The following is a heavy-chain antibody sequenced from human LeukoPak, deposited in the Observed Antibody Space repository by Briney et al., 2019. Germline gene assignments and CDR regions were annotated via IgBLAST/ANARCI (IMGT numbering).Heavy chain of an antibody. V-gene: IGHV4-30-4*01. CDR3: ARERYSYGYGWYFDL. D-gene: IGHD5-18*01. Sequence: PSETLSLTCTVSGGSISNGDYYWSWIRQPPGKGLEWIGYIYYSGSTYYNPSLKSRVTISVDTSKNQFSLKLSSVTAADTAVYYCARERYSYGYGWYFDLWGRGTLVTVSS. CDR2: IYYSGST. J-gene: IGHJ2*01. CDR1: GGSISNGDYY.